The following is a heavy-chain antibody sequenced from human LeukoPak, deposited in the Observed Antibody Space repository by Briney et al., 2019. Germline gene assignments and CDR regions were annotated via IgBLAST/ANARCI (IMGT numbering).Heavy chain of an antibody. J-gene: IGHJ4*02. Sequence: ASVKVSCKASGYAFTGYYMHWVRQAPGQGLEWMGWISGQTGKTKQAQKFQGRITLTTDSATNTAYMELRSLTSDDTAVYYCARDLAFPGSYGSAEFYFDFWGQGTLVTVSS. D-gene: IGHD1-26*01. CDR2: ISGQTGKT. CDR1: GYAFTGYY. CDR3: ARDLAFPGSYGSAEFYFDF. V-gene: IGHV1-18*04.